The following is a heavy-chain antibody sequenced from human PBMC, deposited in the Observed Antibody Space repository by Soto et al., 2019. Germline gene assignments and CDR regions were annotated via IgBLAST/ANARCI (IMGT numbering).Heavy chain of an antibody. Sequence: LSQTLSLTCAISGDSVSSNSAAWNWIRQSPSRGLEWLGRTYYRSKWYNDYAVSVKSRITINPDTSKNQFSLQLNSVTPEDTAVYYCARALRKVEMATIMAFDIWGQGTMVTVSS. J-gene: IGHJ3*02. CDR1: GDSVSSNSAA. D-gene: IGHD5-12*01. CDR3: ARALRKVEMATIMAFDI. V-gene: IGHV6-1*01. CDR2: TYYRSKWYN.